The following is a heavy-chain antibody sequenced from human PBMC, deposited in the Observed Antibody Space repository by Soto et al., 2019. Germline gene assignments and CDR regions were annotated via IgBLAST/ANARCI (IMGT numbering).Heavy chain of an antibody. D-gene: IGHD3-10*01. CDR3: ASVLLWFGELLGGAFDI. J-gene: IGHJ3*02. CDR1: GGFIISYY. Sequence: PSETLSLTCTVSGGFIISYYWSWIRQPPGKGLEWIGYIYYSGSTNYNPSLKSRVTISVDTSKNQFSLKLSSVTAADTAVYYCASVLLWFGELLGGAFDIWGQGTMVTVSS. V-gene: IGHV4-59*01. CDR2: IYYSGST.